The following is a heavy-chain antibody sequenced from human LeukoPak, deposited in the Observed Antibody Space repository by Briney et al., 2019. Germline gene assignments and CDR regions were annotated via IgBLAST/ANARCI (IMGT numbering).Heavy chain of an antibody. CDR3: ARGIARTGTAAVDGGDWFDP. J-gene: IGHJ5*02. CDR2: IYHSGST. D-gene: IGHD1-1*01. Sequence: SETLSLTCTVSGYSISSGYYWGWIRQPPGKGLEWIGSIYHSGSTYYNPSLKSRVTISVDTSKNQFSLKLSSVTAADTAVYYCARGIARTGTAAVDGGDWFDPWGQGTLVTVSS. V-gene: IGHV4-38-2*02. CDR1: GYSISSGYY.